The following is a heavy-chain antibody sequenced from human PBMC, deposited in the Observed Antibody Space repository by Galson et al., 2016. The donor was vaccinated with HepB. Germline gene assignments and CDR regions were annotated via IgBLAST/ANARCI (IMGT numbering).Heavy chain of an antibody. CDR3: ASPKEGYYDSNGYCLDY. D-gene: IGHD3-22*01. CDR2: IIPVFGTA. Sequence: SCKASGGTFSSYAISLVRQAPGQGLEWMGGIIPVFGTASYAQKFQGRVTITADESTSTAYMELSSLRSEDTAVYYCASPKEGYYDSNGYCLDYWGQGTLVTVTS. CDR1: GGTFSSYA. V-gene: IGHV1-69*01. J-gene: IGHJ4*02.